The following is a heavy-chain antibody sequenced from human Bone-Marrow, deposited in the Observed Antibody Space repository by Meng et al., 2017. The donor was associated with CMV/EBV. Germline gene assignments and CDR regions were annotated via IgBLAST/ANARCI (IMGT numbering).Heavy chain of an antibody. D-gene: IGHD4-23*01. Sequence: ASVKVSCKASGYTFTSYDINWVRQATGQGLEWMGWMNPNSSNTGYAQKFQGRVTMTRNTSIRTAYMELTSLRSEDTAVYYRARSGAYGGNDAFDIWGQGTMVTVSS. CDR2: MNPNSSNT. V-gene: IGHV1-8*01. J-gene: IGHJ3*02. CDR3: ARSGAYGGNDAFDI. CDR1: GYTFTSYD.